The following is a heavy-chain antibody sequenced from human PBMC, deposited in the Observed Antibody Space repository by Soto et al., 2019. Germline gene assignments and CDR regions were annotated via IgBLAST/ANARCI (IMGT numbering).Heavy chain of an antibody. CDR2: IHNSGST. Sequence: QLQLQESGPGLVKPSETLSLTCTVSGGSIGSSSYYWGWIRQPPGKGLECIGSIHNSGSTYYNPSLKSRVTISVETSTNQFSLKLSSVTAADTALYYWARRGTKVTPDYWGQGTLVTVSS. CDR1: GGSIGSSSYY. J-gene: IGHJ4*02. CDR3: ARRGTKVTPDY. D-gene: IGHD4-17*01. V-gene: IGHV4-39*01.